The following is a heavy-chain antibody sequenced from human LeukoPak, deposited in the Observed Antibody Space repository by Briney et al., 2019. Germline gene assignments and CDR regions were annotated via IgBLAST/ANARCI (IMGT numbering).Heavy chain of an antibody. Sequence: GASVKVSCKASGYTFTGYYMHWVRQAPGQGLEWMGWINPNSGGTNYAQKFQGRVTMTRDTSISTAYMELSRLRSDDTAVYYCARDDSYGYEDWFDPWGQGTLVTVSS. CDR1: GYTFTGYY. CDR3: ARDDSYGYEDWFDP. J-gene: IGHJ5*02. V-gene: IGHV1-2*02. CDR2: INPNSGGT. D-gene: IGHD5-18*01.